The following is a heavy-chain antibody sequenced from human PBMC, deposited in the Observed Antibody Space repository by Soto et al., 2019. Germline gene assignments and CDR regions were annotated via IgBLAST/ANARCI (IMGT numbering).Heavy chain of an antibody. Sequence: ASVKVCCKASGDTFTSYDINWVRQATGQGLEWMGWMNPNSGNTGYAQKFQGRVTMTRNTSISTAYMELSSLRSEDTAVYYCARGRGSSSFTYYWGQGTLVTVSS. J-gene: IGHJ4*02. CDR2: MNPNSGNT. CDR1: GDTFTSYD. D-gene: IGHD6-6*01. CDR3: ARGRGSSSFTYY. V-gene: IGHV1-8*01.